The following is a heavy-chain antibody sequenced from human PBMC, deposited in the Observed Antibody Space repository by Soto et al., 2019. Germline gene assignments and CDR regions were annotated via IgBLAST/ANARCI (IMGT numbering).Heavy chain of an antibody. J-gene: IGHJ4*02. Sequence: EVQLVESGGGLVQPGGSLKLSCAASGFTFSGSAIHWVRQASGKGLEWVGRIRDKANSYATAYAASVKGRFTISRDDSKNTAYPQMNSLNTEDTAVYYCTRLYCGGDCSTDWAQGTLVTVSS. V-gene: IGHV3-73*02. D-gene: IGHD2-21*02. CDR2: IRDKANSYAT. CDR1: GFTFSGSA. CDR3: TRLYCGGDCSTD.